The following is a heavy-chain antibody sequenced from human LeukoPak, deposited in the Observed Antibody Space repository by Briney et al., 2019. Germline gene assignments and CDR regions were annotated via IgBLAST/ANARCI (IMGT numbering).Heavy chain of an antibody. J-gene: IGHJ4*02. Sequence: SETLSLTCTVSGGSISSYYWSWIRQPPGKGLEWIGYIYYSGSTNYNPPLKSRVTISVDASKNQFSLKLSSVTAADTAVYYCARFTHVYGDFFDYWGQGTLVTVSS. CDR2: IYYSGST. CDR3: ARFTHVYGDFFDY. V-gene: IGHV4-59*01. CDR1: GGSISSYY. D-gene: IGHD4-17*01.